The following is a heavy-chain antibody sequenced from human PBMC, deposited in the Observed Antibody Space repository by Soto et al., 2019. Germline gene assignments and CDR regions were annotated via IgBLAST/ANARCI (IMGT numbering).Heavy chain of an antibody. D-gene: IGHD3-10*01. J-gene: IGHJ5*02. Sequence: SETLSLTCTVSGGSISSGDYYWSWIRQPPGKGLEWIGYIYYSGSTYYNPSLKSRVTISVDTSKNQFSLKLSSVTAADTAVYYCARESPITMVRGNWFDPWGQGTLVTVSS. CDR1: GGSISSGDYY. CDR2: IYYSGST. V-gene: IGHV4-30-4*01. CDR3: ARESPITMVRGNWFDP.